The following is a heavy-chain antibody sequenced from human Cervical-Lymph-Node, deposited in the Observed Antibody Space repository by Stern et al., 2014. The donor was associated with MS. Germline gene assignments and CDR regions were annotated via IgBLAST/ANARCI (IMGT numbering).Heavy chain of an antibody. V-gene: IGHV1-46*01. CDR3: ARGPYYYDPSDAFDI. D-gene: IGHD3-22*01. CDR1: GYTFTSYY. J-gene: IGHJ3*02. CDR2: INPSGGST. Sequence: QVQLVQSGAEVKKPGASGKVSCKASGYTFTSYYMHWVRQAPGQGLEWMGIINPSGGSTSYAQKFQGRVTMTRDTSTSTVYMELSSLRSEDTAVYYCARGPYYYDPSDAFDIWGQGTMVTVSS.